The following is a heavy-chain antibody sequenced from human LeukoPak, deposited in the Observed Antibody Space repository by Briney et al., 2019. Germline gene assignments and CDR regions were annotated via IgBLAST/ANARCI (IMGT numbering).Heavy chain of an antibody. CDR1: GYTFTSYG. V-gene: IGHV1-18*01. J-gene: IGHJ4*02. CDR2: ISAYNGNT. CDR3: SRDSFPVGATPNDY. D-gene: IGHD1-26*01. Sequence: ASVTVSCTASGYTFTSYGISWVRQAPGQGLEGMGWISAYNGNTNYAQKLQGRVTITTDTSTSTAYMELRSLKSCHPAVYFLSRDSFPVGATPNDYWGQGTLVTVSS.